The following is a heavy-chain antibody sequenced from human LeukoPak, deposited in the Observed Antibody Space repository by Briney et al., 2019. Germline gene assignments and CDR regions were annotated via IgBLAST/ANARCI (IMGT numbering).Heavy chain of an antibody. V-gene: IGHV3-13*01. CDR2: IGTAGDT. J-gene: IGHJ3*02. CDR3: AREGAAAGKISAFDI. Sequence: PGGSLRLCCAASGFTFSRYDMHWIRQATGKGLEWVSAIGTAGDTYYPGSVKGRFTISRENANNSLYLQMNSLRAGDTAVYYCAREGAAAGKISAFDIWGQGTMVTVSS. CDR1: GFTFSRYD. D-gene: IGHD6-13*01.